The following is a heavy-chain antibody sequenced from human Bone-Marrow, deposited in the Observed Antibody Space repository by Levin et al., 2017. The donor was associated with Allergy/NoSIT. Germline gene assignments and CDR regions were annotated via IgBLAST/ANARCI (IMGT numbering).Heavy chain of an antibody. CDR1: GDSTGRHY. Sequence: SETLSLICSVSGDSTGRHYWSWIRQPPGKRLEWIGYISYSGATTYSPSLESRVTISLGASENHFSLRLSSLTAADTAVYYCARDHGDSSDAFAIWGQGTMVTVSS. J-gene: IGHJ3*02. D-gene: IGHD4-17*01. CDR2: ISYSGAT. CDR3: ARDHGDSSDAFAI. V-gene: IGHV4-59*11.